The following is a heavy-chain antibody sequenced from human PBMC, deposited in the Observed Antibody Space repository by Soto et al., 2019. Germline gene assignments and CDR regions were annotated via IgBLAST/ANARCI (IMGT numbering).Heavy chain of an antibody. CDR1: GGSISSSSYY. CDR2: NYYSGGT. Sequence: SETLSLTCTVSGGSISSSSYYWGWIRQPPGNGLEWMGGNYYSGGTYYNPSLKSRVTLSLDSSKFQFSLKLSSVTAADTAVFYFARQFVVVPAAIYYYYMDVWGKGTTVTVS. CDR3: ARQFVVVPAAIYYYYMDV. V-gene: IGHV4-39*01. D-gene: IGHD2-2*01. J-gene: IGHJ6*03.